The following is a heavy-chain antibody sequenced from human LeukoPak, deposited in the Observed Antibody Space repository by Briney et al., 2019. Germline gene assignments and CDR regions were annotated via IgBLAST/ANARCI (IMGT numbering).Heavy chain of an antibody. CDR3: ARDYGDYASAFDI. CDR1: GYTFTGYY. J-gene: IGHJ3*02. V-gene: IGHV1-2*02. Sequence: ASVKVSCKASGYTFTGYYMHWVRQAPGQGLEWMGWINPNSGGTNYAQKFQGRVTMTRDTSIITAYMELSRLRSDDTAVYYCARDYGDYASAFDIWGQGTMVTVSS. CDR2: INPNSGGT. D-gene: IGHD4-17*01.